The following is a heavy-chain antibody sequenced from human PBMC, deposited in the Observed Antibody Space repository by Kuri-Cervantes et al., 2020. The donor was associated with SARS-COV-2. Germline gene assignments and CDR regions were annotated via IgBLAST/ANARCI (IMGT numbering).Heavy chain of an antibody. D-gene: IGHD5-12*01. Sequence: GESLKISCAASGFTFSSYAMHWVRQAPGKGLEYVSAISSNGGSTYYANSVKGRFTISRDNSKNSLYLQMNSLRAEDTAVYYCARETSGYEYYFDYWGQGTLVTVSS. CDR3: ARETSGYEYYFDY. V-gene: IGHV3-64*01. CDR2: ISSNGGST. J-gene: IGHJ4*02. CDR1: GFTFSSYA.